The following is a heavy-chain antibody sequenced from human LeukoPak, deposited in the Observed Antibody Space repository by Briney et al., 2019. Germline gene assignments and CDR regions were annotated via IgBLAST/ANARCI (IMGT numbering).Heavy chain of an antibody. Sequence: GGSLRLSFATSGFTFTNYGRKWVRQAAGKGLAWVSSISSSGSHIYYADSVKGRFTISRGNSKNTLYLQMNSLRAEDTAVHYCAKSVLWFGEGFDYWGQGTLVTVSS. CDR1: GFTFTNYG. CDR3: AKSVLWFGEGFDY. V-gene: IGHV3-21*04. D-gene: IGHD3-10*01. CDR2: ISSSGSHI. J-gene: IGHJ4*02.